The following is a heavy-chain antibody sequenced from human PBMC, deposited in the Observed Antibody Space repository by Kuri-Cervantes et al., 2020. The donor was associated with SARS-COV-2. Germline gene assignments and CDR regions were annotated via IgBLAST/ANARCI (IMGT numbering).Heavy chain of an antibody. J-gene: IGHJ5*02. CDR2: IYYSGST. CDR3: TRDDLLQGGNNWFDP. Sequence: ESLKISCTVSGGSISSYYWSWIRQPPGKGLEWIGYIYYSGSTNYNPSLKSRVTISVDTSKNQFSLKLSSVTAADTAMYYCTRDDLLQGGNNWFDPWGQGTLVTVSS. CDR1: GGSISSYY. V-gene: IGHV4-59*12. D-gene: IGHD2-21*01.